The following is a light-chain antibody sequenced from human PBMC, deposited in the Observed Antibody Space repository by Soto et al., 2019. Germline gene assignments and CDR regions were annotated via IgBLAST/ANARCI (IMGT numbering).Light chain of an antibody. CDR1: QSVSNN. J-gene: IGKJ1*01. Sequence: ILMTQSPATLSVSPGERATLSCRASQSVSNNLAWYQQKPGQAPRLLIYDASTRATGIPARFSGSASGTEFTLTIGGLQSEDFAVYYCQQYNNWPPWTFGQGTKVEIK. V-gene: IGKV3-15*01. CDR2: DAS. CDR3: QQYNNWPPWT.